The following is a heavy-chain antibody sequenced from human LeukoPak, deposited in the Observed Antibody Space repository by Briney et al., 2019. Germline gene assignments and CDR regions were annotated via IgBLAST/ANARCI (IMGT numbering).Heavy chain of an antibody. CDR3: ARLGIDIVVVPAAIPLRRYYYGMDV. V-gene: IGHV5-51*01. Sequence: GESLKISCKGSGYSFTSYWIGWVRQMPGKGLEWMGIIYPGDPDTRYSPSFQGQVTISADKSISTAYLQWSSLKASDTAMYYCARLGIDIVVVPAAIPLRRYYYGMDVWGQGTTVTVSS. CDR1: GYSFTSYW. D-gene: IGHD2-2*01. J-gene: IGHJ6*02. CDR2: IYPGDPDT.